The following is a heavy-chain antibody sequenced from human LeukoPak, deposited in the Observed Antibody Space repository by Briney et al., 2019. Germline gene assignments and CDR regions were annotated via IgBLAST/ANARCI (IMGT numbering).Heavy chain of an antibody. J-gene: IGHJ4*02. D-gene: IGHD5-12*01. CDR1: GDSIDSYY. Sequence: SETLSLTCTVSGDSIDSYYRSWVRQPPGKGREWIGYIYYRRTTSYNPFLKSRVTISVDTSKNQFSLKLNSVTAADTAVYYCATLPRYGGYDHFDYWGQGILVIVSS. CDR2: IYYRRTT. CDR3: ATLPRYGGYDHFDY. V-gene: IGHV4-59*12.